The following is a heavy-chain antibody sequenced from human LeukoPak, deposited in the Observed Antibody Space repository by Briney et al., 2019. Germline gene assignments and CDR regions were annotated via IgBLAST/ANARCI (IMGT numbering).Heavy chain of an antibody. D-gene: IGHD2-21*01. Sequence: PSETLSLTCTVSGASISTYFWSWIRQPAGKRMEWIGRVYASATTYYNPSLRSRVTLSIDTSKNQFSLSLNSVTAADTAVYYYAKTHCGGGSCDKFDSWGQGILVTVSS. J-gene: IGHJ5*01. CDR1: GASISTYF. CDR2: VYASATT. V-gene: IGHV4-4*07. CDR3: AKTHCGGGSCDKFDS.